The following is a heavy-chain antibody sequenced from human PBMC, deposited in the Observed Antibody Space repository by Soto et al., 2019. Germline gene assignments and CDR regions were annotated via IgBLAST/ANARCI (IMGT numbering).Heavy chain of an antibody. CDR2: IIPILGIA. V-gene: IGHV1-69*02. CDR3: ARNYCSSTSCYAFDY. J-gene: IGHJ4*02. D-gene: IGHD2-2*01. Sequence: QVQLVQSGAEVKKPGSSVKVSCKASGGTFSSYTISWVRQAPGQGLEWMGRIIPILGIANYAQKFQGRVTITADKSTSTSNLELSSLRSEDTAVYYCARNYCSSTSCYAFDYWGQGTLVTVSS. CDR1: GGTFSSYT.